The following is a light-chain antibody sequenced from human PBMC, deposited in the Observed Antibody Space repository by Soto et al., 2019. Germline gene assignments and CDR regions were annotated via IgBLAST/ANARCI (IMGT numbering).Light chain of an antibody. J-gene: IGKJ4*01. CDR3: HQYNLWPPLL. V-gene: IGKV3-15*01. Sequence: EIVMTHSPATLSVCPGEIATLSCRASQSVRSNLAWYQQKPGQAPRLLIYGASTRATGIPARFSGSGSGTEYTLTISGLQSEDFAVYYCHQYNLWPPLLFGGGTKVDIK. CDR2: GAS. CDR1: QSVRSN.